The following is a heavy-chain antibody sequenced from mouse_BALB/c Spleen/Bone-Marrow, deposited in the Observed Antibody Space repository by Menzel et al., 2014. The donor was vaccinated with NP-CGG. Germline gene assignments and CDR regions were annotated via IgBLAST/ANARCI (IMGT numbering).Heavy chain of an antibody. D-gene: IGHD1-1*01. J-gene: IGHJ4*01. CDR2: IWAGGST. Sequence: QVQLQQLGPGLVAPSQSLSITCTVSGFSLSSYGVHWVRQPPGKGLEWLGVIWAGGSTNYNSALMSRLSISKDNSKSQVFLKMNSLQTDDTAMYYCARPYYYGSYYAMDYWGQGTSVTVSS. CDR1: GFSLSSYG. V-gene: IGHV2-9*02. CDR3: ARPYYYGSYYAMDY.